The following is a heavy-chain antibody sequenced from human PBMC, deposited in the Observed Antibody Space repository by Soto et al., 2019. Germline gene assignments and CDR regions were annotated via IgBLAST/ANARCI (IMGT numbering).Heavy chain of an antibody. V-gene: IGHV3-15*01. J-gene: IGHJ4*02. Sequence: GGSLRLSCVVSGFTFSNVWMSWVRQAPGKGLEWVGRIKSKTDGGTTNYAALVKGRFTISRDDSKNTLYLQMNSLKTEDTAVYFCSTAPISLWGQGTLVTVS. CDR1: GFTFSNVW. CDR3: STAPISL. CDR2: IKSKTDGGTT.